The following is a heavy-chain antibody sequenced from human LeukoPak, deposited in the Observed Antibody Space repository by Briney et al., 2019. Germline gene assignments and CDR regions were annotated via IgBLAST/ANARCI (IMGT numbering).Heavy chain of an antibody. CDR2: ISISGSTI. D-gene: IGHD3-10*01. CDR1: GFTFSDYY. V-gene: IGHV3-11*01. Sequence: GGSLRLSCAASGFTFSDYYMSWIRQAPGKGLEWVSYISISGSTIYYADSVQGRFSISRDNVKNSLYLQMNSLRSEDTAVYYCARDRTDSPPAGEDYWGRGTLVTVSS. J-gene: IGHJ4*02. CDR3: ARDRTDSPPAGEDY.